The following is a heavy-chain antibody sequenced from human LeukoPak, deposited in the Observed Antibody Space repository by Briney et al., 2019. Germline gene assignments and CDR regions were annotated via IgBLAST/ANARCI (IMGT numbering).Heavy chain of an antibody. V-gene: IGHV3-21*01. J-gene: IGHJ4*02. CDR3: ASNPQTMIVVVDDY. CDR1: GFTFSSYS. CDR2: ISSSSYI. D-gene: IGHD3-22*01. Sequence: GGSLRLSCAASGFTFSSYSMNWVRQAPGKGLEWVSSISSSSYIYHADSVKGRFTISRDNAKNSLYLQMNSLRAEDTAVYYCASNPQTMIVVVDDYWGQGTLVTVSS.